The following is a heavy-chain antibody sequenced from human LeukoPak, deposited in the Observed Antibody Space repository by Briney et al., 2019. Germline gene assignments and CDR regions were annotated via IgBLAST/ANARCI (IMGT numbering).Heavy chain of an antibody. V-gene: IGHV4-59*08. CDR2: IYYSGST. Sequence: PSETLSLTCTVSGGSISSYYWSWIRQPPGKGLEWIGYIYYSGSTTYYNPSLKNRVTISVDTSKNQFSLKLSAVTAADTAVFYCARESPPADYWGQGTLVTVSS. CDR3: ARESPPADY. J-gene: IGHJ4*02. CDR1: GGSISSYY.